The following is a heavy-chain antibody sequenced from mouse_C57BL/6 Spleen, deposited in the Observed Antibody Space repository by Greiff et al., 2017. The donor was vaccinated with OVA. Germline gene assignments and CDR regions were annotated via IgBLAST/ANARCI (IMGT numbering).Heavy chain of an antibody. D-gene: IGHD6-1*01. J-gene: IGHJ4*01. CDR2: IYPGSGST. V-gene: IGHV1-55*01. CDR1: GYTFTSYW. Sequence: VQLQQPGAELVKPGASVKMSCKASGYTFTSYWITWVKQRPGQGLEWIGDIYPGSGSTNYNEKFKSKATLTVDTSSSTAYMPLSSLTSEDSAVYYCARNQSRISQRGTMDYWGQGTSVTVSS. CDR3: ARNQSRISQRGTMDY.